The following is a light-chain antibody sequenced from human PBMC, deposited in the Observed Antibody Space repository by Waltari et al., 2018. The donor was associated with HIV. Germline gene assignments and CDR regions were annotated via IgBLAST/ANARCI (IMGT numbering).Light chain of an antibody. CDR2: WAS. V-gene: IGKV4-1*01. CDR3: QQYHVTPPT. Sequence: DIVMTQSPDSLAVSLGARATINCKSSQSVLHTSNNKNFLAWYQQKSGQAPKLLIYWASTRESWVPARFSGSGSGTNFTLTINSLQSEDVAVYYCQQYHVTPPTFGQGT. J-gene: IGKJ1*01. CDR1: QSVLHTSNNKNF.